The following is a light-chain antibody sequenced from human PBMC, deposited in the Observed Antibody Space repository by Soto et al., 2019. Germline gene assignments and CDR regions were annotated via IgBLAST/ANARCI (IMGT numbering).Light chain of an antibody. Sequence: DIHMTQSPATLSASVGDRVTITCRASQSISTWLAWYQQKPGQAPKLLIYWASSLESGVPSRFSGSGSGTEFTLTSSSLQPDDFATYYCQHYTTYSGTFGPGTKVDIK. V-gene: IGKV1-5*03. CDR2: WAS. CDR3: QHYTTYSGT. CDR1: QSISTW. J-gene: IGKJ3*01.